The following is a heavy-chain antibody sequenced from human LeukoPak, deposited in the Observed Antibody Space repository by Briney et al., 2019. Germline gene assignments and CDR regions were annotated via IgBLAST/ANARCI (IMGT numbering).Heavy chain of an antibody. CDR2: VFYSGST. Sequence: SETLSLTCAVSGGSISSGGYSWSWIRQPPGKGLEWIGYVFYSGSTNFNPSLKSRVTMSVDTSKNQVSLKLSSVTAADTAVYYCARDIGYSGYFDYWGQGTLVTVSS. J-gene: IGHJ4*02. V-gene: IGHV4-61*08. CDR3: ARDIGYSGYFDY. CDR1: GGSISSGGYS. D-gene: IGHD2-15*01.